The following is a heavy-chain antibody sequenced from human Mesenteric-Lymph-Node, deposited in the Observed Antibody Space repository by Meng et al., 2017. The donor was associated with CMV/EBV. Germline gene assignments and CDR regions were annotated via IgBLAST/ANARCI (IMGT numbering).Heavy chain of an antibody. Sequence: SETLSLTCTVSGDSVSSGGYYWSWIRQPPGKGLEWIGYIYYSGSTNYNPSLKSRVTISVDTSKNQFSLKLSSVTAADTAVYYCARDQPADYWGQGTLVTVSS. J-gene: IGHJ4*02. CDR3: ARDQPADY. CDR1: GDSVSSGGYY. V-gene: IGHV4-61*08. CDR2: IYYSGST.